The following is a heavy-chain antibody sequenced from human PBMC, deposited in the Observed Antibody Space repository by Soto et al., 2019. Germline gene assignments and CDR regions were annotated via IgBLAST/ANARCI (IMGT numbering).Heavy chain of an antibody. CDR3: AREGDSSGYYNYFDY. J-gene: IGHJ4*02. V-gene: IGHV4-59*01. CDR2: IYYSGST. D-gene: IGHD3-22*01. CDR1: GGSISSYY. Sequence: SETLSLTCTVSGGSISSYYWSWIRQPPGKGLEWIGYIYYSGSTNYNPSLKSRVTISVDTSKNQFSLKLSSVTAADTAVYYCAREGDSSGYYNYFDYWGQGTLVTVPQ.